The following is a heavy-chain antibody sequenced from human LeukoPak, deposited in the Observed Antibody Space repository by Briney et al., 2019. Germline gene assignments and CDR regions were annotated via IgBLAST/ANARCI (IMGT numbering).Heavy chain of an antibody. CDR3: ARRMYSSSWYLSWFDP. CDR2: VYYSGTT. D-gene: IGHD6-13*01. Sequence: PSETLSLTCTVSGGSISSYYWSWIRQPPGKGLEWIAYVYYSGTTNYNPSLKSRVTISVDTSKNQCSLKLSSVTAADTAVYYCARRMYSSSWYLSWFDPWGQGTLVGVSS. J-gene: IGHJ5*02. CDR1: GGSISSYY. V-gene: IGHV4-59*08.